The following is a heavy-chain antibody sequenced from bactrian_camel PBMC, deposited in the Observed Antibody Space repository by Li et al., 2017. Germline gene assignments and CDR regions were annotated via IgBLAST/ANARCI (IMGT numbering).Heavy chain of an antibody. V-gene: IGHV3S53*01. Sequence: HVQLVESGGGSAQAGGSLRLACTASGLTTTHNAVAWFRQSPGKEREGVASIFTRGGTTTYADYVKGRFTITRDKAKDSVYLQMNGLQPEDTGIYYCAADQLYGTCRDVLEFPARGQGTQVTVS. D-gene: IGHD7*01. CDR2: FTRGGTT. J-gene: IGHJ4*01. CDR3: AADQLYGTCRDVLEFPA. CDR1: GLTTTHNA.